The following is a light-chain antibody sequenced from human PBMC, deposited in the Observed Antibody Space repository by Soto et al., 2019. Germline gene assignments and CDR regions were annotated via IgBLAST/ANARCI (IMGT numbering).Light chain of an antibody. CDR2: DVS. CDR3: SSYTNSTPLVV. CDR1: SNDVGGWNF. J-gene: IGLJ2*01. V-gene: IGLV2-14*01. Sequence: QSALTQPASVSVSPGQSITISCTGTSNDVGGWNFVSWYQQHPGKAPKLMVYDVSNRPSGVPNRFSGSKSGNTASLTISGLQAEDEADYYCSSYTNSTPLVVFGGGTKVTVL.